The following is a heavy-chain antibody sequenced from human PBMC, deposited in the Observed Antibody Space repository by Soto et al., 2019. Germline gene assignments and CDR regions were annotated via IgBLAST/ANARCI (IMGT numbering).Heavy chain of an antibody. V-gene: IGHV3-30-3*01. CDR1: GFTFSTYA. Sequence: QVQLVESEGGVVQPGRSLRLSCAASGFTFSTYAMYWVRQSPDKGLEWVAVISNDGDNQNYGDSVRGRFTTSRENSKDTLYLQMESLRPEDTAMYYCARDGPITASGNNSFDPWGQGTLVNVSS. D-gene: IGHD1-20*01. CDR3: ARDGPITASGNNSFDP. J-gene: IGHJ5*02. CDR2: ISNDGDNQ.